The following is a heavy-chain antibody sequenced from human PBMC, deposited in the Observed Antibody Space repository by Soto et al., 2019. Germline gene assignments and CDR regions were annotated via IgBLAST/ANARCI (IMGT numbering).Heavy chain of an antibody. Sequence: QVQLVQSGAEVKRPGASVKVSCKASGYSFTDDYIHWVRQAPGQGLAWMGWINPDTGDTNYAQNFQGRVTMTRDTSISTMYIELNRLTSDDTAVYYCARARYSGSFNNFDYWCQGTLVTVSS. J-gene: IGHJ4*02. CDR1: GYSFTDDY. CDR2: INPDTGDT. D-gene: IGHD1-26*01. CDR3: ARARYSGSFNNFDY. V-gene: IGHV1-2*02.